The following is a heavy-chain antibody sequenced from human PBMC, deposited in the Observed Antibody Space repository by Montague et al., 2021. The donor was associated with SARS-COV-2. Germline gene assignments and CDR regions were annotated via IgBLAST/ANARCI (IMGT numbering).Heavy chain of an antibody. CDR1: GGYISSGSYY. J-gene: IGHJ5*02. Sequence: TRSLTCTVSGGYISSGSYYWSWLRQPAGRGMEWIGHIYASGSTKYNPSLKSRVTISVDTSKNQFSLKVSSVTAADTAVYYCARDLSSSWSYWFDPWGQGTLVTVSS. CDR3: ARDLSSSWSYWFDP. CDR2: IYASGST. D-gene: IGHD6-13*01. V-gene: IGHV4-61*09.